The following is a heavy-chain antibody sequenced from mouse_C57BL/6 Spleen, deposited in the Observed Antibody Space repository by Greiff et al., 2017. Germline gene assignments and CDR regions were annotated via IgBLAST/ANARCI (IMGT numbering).Heavy chain of an antibody. CDR2: ISSGGDYI. Sequence: DVMLVESGEGLVKPGGSLKLSCAASGFTFSSYAMSWVRQTPEKRLEWVAYISSGGDYIYYADTVKGRFTISRDNARNTLYLQMSSLKSEDTAMYYCTRANYGSSYVYFDYWGQGTTLTVSS. CDR3: TRANYGSSYVYFDY. V-gene: IGHV5-9-1*02. J-gene: IGHJ2*01. CDR1: GFTFSSYA. D-gene: IGHD1-1*01.